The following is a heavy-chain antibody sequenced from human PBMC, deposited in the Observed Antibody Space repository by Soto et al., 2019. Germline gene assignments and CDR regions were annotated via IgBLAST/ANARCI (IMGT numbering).Heavy chain of an antibody. J-gene: IGHJ4*02. V-gene: IGHV1-2*02. CDR1: GYTFSHYD. CDR3: ARKVRDYNFDY. D-gene: IGHD4-4*01. Sequence: ASVKVSCKASGYTFSHYDMHWLGQAPGQGLEWMGWINPDTGATKYAQKYEGRVTMTRDTSISTAYLEVTGLRSDDTAVFYCARKVRDYNFDYWGQGTLVTVSS. CDR2: INPDTGAT.